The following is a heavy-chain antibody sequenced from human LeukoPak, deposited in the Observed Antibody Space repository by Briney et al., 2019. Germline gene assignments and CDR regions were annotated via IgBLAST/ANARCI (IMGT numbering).Heavy chain of an antibody. D-gene: IGHD6-13*01. CDR2: IIPILGIA. V-gene: IGHV1-69*04. J-gene: IGHJ6*02. CDR3: ARTDSSWFDYYYGMDV. CDR1: GGTFSIYA. Sequence: SVTVSCTASGGTFSIYAISWVRQAPGQGLAWMGRIIPILGIANYAQKFQGRVTITADKSTSTAYMELSSLRSEDTAVYYCARTDSSWFDYYYGMDVWGQGTTVTVSS.